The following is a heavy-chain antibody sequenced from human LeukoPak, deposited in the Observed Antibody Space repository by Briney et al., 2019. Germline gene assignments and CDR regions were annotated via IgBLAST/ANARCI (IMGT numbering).Heavy chain of an antibody. CDR3: AKDGDSYDSSGAFDY. Sequence: GRSLRLSCAASGFSFSSHAMHWVRQAPGKGLEWVAVVWFDGSSTSYGGSVRGRFNISRDDSKNTVFLQMNSLRAEDTAVYYCAKDGDSYDSSGAFDYWGQGTLVTVSS. D-gene: IGHD3-22*01. V-gene: IGHV3-33*03. J-gene: IGHJ4*02. CDR2: VWFDGSST. CDR1: GFSFSSHA.